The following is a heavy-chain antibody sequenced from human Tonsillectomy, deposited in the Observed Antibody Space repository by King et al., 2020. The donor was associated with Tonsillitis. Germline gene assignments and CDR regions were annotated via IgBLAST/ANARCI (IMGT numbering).Heavy chain of an antibody. J-gene: IGHJ4*02. CDR3: ARVQPGSGFLGWYDI. Sequence: VQLVQSGAEVRKPGASMKVSCKASGYTFTDYALHWVRQAPGQGLEWMGWMTPKSGDTNYAEKFQGRVTMTRDTSITTAYMELKRPTSDYTAVYYCARVQPGSGFLGWYDIWGQGTLVTVSS. CDR2: MTPKSGDT. D-gene: IGHD3-3*01. CDR1: GYTFTDYA. V-gene: IGHV1-2*02.